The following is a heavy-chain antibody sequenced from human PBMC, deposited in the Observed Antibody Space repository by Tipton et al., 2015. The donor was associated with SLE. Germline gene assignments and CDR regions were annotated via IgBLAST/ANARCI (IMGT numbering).Heavy chain of an antibody. CDR3: ARRIGSRGAFDI. CDR2: INHSGST. J-gene: IGHJ3*02. CDR1: GGSFSGYY. Sequence: TLSLTCDVYGGSFSGYYWSWIRQPPGKGLEWIGEINHSGSTNYNPSLKSRVTISVDTSKNQFSLKLSSVTAADTAVYYCARRIGSRGAFDIWGQGTMVTVSS. D-gene: IGHD1-26*01. V-gene: IGHV4-34*01.